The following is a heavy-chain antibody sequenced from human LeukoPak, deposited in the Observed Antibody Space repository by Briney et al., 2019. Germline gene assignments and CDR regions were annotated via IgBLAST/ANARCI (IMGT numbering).Heavy chain of an antibody. V-gene: IGHV3-11*04. J-gene: IGHJ5*02. Sequence: GGSLRLSCAASGFTFSDYYMSWIRQAPGKGLEWVSYISSSGGTIYYADSVKGRFTISRDNSKNTLYLQMNSLRAEDTAVYYCARDYGGYYGSGSYPWGQGTLVTVSS. CDR1: GFTFSDYY. CDR3: ARDYGGYYGSGSYP. D-gene: IGHD3-10*01. CDR2: ISSSGGTI.